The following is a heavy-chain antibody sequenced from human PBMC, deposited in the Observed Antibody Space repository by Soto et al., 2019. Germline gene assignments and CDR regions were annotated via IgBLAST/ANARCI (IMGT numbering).Heavy chain of an antibody. D-gene: IGHD5-18*01. J-gene: IGHJ4*02. Sequence: QITLKESGPTLVKPTQTLTLTCTFSGFSFGVSGVGVGWIRQPPGKALEWLALVFWHDDKRYNPSLRSRLTITKDGPKNQVVLTMTNMDPLDTATYFCARAYTYDFDYWGQGTLVSVSS. CDR1: GFSFGVSGVG. V-gene: IGHV2-5*01. CDR3: ARAYTYDFDY. CDR2: VFWHDDK.